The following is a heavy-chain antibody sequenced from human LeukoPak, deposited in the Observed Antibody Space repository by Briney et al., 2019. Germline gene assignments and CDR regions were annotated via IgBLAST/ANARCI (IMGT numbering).Heavy chain of an antibody. J-gene: IGHJ5*02. CDR1: GYTFTSYG. CDR2: ISAYNGNT. Sequence: ASVKVSYKASGYTFTSYGISWVRQAPGQGLEWMGWISAYNGNTNYAQKLQGRVTMTTDTSTSTAYMELRSLRSDDTAVYYCARDPRRYCSGGSCPNYRNWFDPWGQGTLVTVSS. CDR3: ARDPRRYCSGGSCPNYRNWFDP. V-gene: IGHV1-18*01. D-gene: IGHD2-15*01.